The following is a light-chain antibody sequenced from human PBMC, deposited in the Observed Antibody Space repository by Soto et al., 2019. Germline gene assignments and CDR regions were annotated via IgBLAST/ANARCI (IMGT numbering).Light chain of an antibody. CDR2: EVS. J-gene: IGLJ1*01. Sequence: QSVLTQPASVSGSPGQSITISCAGTSSDVGGYKYVSWYQQNPGKAPKLIIYEVSSRPSGVSNRFSGSKSGNTASLTISGLQAEDEADYYCSSYTSTSTLYVFGSGTKVPS. CDR1: SSDVGGYKY. V-gene: IGLV2-14*01. CDR3: SSYTSTSTLYV.